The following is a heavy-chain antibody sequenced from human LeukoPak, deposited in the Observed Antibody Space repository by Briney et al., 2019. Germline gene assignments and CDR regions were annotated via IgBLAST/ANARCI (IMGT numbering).Heavy chain of an antibody. CDR1: GYTFTSYY. CDR2: INPSGGST. Sequence: ASVKVSCKASGYTFTSYYMHWVRQAPGQGLEWMGIINPSGGSTSYAQKFQGGVTMTRDTSTSTVYMELSSLRSEDTAVYYCARGGAYCGGDCYQDAFDIWGQGTMVTVSS. J-gene: IGHJ3*02. V-gene: IGHV1-46*01. D-gene: IGHD2-21*02. CDR3: ARGGAYCGGDCYQDAFDI.